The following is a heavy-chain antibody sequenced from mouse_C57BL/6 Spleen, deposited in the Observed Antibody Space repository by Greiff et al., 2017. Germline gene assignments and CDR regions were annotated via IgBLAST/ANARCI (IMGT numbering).Heavy chain of an antibody. CDR2: IHPNSGST. CDR3: ARRDSSGYGPFDD. V-gene: IGHV1-64*01. CDR1: GYTFTSYW. Sequence: QVQLQQSGAELVKPGASVKLSCKASGYTFTSYWMHWVKQRPGQGLEWIGMIHPNSGSTNYNEKFKSKATLTVDKSSSTAYMQLSSLTSEDSAVYYCARRDSSGYGPFDDWGQGTTLTVSS. D-gene: IGHD3-2*02. J-gene: IGHJ2*01.